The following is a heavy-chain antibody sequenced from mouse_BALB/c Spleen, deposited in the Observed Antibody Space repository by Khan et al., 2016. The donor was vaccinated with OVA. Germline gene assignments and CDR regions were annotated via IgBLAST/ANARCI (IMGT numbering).Heavy chain of an antibody. Sequence: EVQLVESGGGLVQPGGSRKLSCAASGFTFSSYGMHWVRQSPEKGLEWVAYISGDSSTIYYADTVNGRFTISRDNPKNTLFQQITNLMSEDAAMYYCATSYYGGYYIDYWGPGTTLTVSS. V-gene: IGHV5-17*02. J-gene: IGHJ2*01. CDR1: GFTFSSYG. CDR3: ATSYYGGYYIDY. D-gene: IGHD1-2*01. CDR2: ISGDSSTI.